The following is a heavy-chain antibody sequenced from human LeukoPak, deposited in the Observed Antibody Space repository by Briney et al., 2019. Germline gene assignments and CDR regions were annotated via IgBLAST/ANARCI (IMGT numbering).Heavy chain of an antibody. Sequence: PGGSLRLSCAASGFTFSDYYMSWIRQAPGKGLEWVSYISSSSSYTNYADSVKGRFTISRDNAKNSLYLQMNGLRAEDTAVYYCARGPGAFYYFDYWGQGTLVTVSS. CDR1: GFTFSDYY. V-gene: IGHV3-11*06. D-gene: IGHD4-17*01. CDR2: ISSSSSYT. J-gene: IGHJ4*02. CDR3: ARGPGAFYYFDY.